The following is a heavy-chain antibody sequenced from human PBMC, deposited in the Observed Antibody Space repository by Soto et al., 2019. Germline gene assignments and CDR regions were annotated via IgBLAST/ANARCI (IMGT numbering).Heavy chain of an antibody. Sequence: SETLSLTCTVSGGSISSSSYYWGWIRQPPGKGLEWIGSIYYSGSTYYNPSLKSRVTLSVDTSKHQFSLKLSLVTAADTAVYYCARQIPGELSPPNWFDPWGQGTLVTVSS. CDR1: GGSISSSSYY. CDR3: ARQIPGELSPPNWFDP. D-gene: IGHD3-16*02. CDR2: IYYSGST. V-gene: IGHV4-39*01. J-gene: IGHJ5*02.